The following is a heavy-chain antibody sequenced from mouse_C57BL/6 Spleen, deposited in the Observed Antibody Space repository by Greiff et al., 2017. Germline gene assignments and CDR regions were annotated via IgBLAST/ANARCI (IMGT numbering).Heavy chain of an antibody. J-gene: IGHJ4*01. D-gene: IGHD1-1*01. CDR3: ARRGNGSSPYYAMDY. V-gene: IGHV1-80*01. Sequence: VQLQQSGAELVKPGASVKISCKASGYAFSSYWMNWVKQRPGKGLEWIGQIYPGDGDTNYNGKFKGKATLTADKSSSTAYMQLSSLTSEDSAVYVCARRGNGSSPYYAMDYWGQGTSVTVSS. CDR1: GYAFSSYW. CDR2: IYPGDGDT.